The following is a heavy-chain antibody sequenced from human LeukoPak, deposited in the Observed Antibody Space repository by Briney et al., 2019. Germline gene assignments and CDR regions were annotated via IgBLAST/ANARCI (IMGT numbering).Heavy chain of an antibody. CDR1: GFTFGDYA. D-gene: IGHD3-22*01. CDR3: ARVLDYYDSSGYWGDYGMDV. CDR2: IRSKAYGGTT. J-gene: IGHJ6*02. Sequence: GGSLRLSCTASGFTFGDYAMSWVRQAPGKGLEWVGFIRSKAYGGTTEYAASVKGRFTISRDNAKNSLYLQMNSLRAEDTAVYYCARVLDYYDSSGYWGDYGMDVWGQGTTVTVSS. V-gene: IGHV3-49*04.